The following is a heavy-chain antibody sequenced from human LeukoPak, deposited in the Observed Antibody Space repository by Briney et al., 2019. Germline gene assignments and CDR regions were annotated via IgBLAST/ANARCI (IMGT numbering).Heavy chain of an antibody. V-gene: IGHV3-21*01. CDR1: GFTFSSYS. CDR2: TSSSSSYI. CDR3: ARDQQQSALNYYYYYMDV. Sequence: GGSLRLSCAASGFTFSSYSMNWVRQAPGKGLEWVSSTSSSSSYIYYADSVKGRFTISRDNAKNSLYLQMNSLRAEDTAVYYCARDQQQSALNYYYYYMDVWGEGTTVTISS. J-gene: IGHJ6*03. D-gene: IGHD6-13*01.